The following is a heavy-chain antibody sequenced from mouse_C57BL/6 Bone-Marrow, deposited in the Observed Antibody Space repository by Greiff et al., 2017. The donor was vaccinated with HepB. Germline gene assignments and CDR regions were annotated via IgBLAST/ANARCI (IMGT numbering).Heavy chain of an antibody. J-gene: IGHJ1*03. CDR2: ISYDGSN. V-gene: IGHV3-6*01. CDR1: GYSITSGYY. CDR3: ARAPNGYFDV. Sequence: ESGPGLVKPSQSLSLTCSVTGYSITSGYYWNWIRQFPGNKLEWMGYISYDGSNNYNPSLKNRISITRDTSKNQFFLKLNSVTTEDTATYYCARAPNGYFDVWGTGTTVTVSS.